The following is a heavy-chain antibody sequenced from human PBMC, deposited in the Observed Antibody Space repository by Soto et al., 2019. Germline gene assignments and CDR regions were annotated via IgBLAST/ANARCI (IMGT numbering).Heavy chain of an antibody. CDR2: FSSYGADT. CDR3: VKEGYMRSDWYGQFDY. J-gene: IGHJ4*02. Sequence: GGSLRLSCSASGFTFNSYAMHWVRQAPGKGLEFVSAFSSYGADTYYADSVKGRFAISRDNSKNTLYLQMSSLRAEDTALYYCVKEGYMRSDWYGQFDYWGQGALVTVSS. V-gene: IGHV3-64D*06. CDR1: GFTFNSYA. D-gene: IGHD6-19*01.